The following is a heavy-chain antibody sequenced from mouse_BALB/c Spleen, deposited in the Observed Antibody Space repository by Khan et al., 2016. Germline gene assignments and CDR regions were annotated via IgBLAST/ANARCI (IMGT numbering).Heavy chain of an antibody. CDR1: GFIFKTYA. J-gene: IGHJ3*01. Sequence: EVQLVESGGGLVQPKGSLKLSCAASGFIFKTYAMNWVRQAPGKGLEWVARIRSKSNNYATYYADSVKDRFTNSRDDSQSMLFLQMNNLKTEDTAMYYCVRWRSTMITTAFAYWGQGTLVTVSA. D-gene: IGHD2-4*01. V-gene: IGHV10-1*02. CDR2: IRSKSNNYAT. CDR3: VRWRSTMITTAFAY.